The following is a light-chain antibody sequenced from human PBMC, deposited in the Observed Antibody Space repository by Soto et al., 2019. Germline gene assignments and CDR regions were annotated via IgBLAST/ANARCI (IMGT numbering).Light chain of an antibody. V-gene: IGLV2-14*01. J-gene: IGLJ1*01. CDR1: SSDVGNGYDS. Sequence: QSVLTQPASVSGSPGQSITISCSGSSSDVGNGYDSVSWYQQHPGKAPKLIIYEVTNRPSGVSSRFSGSKSGNTASLTISGLQAEDEADYYCSSYTVSVPPSVFGTGTKVTVL. CDR2: EVT. CDR3: SSYTVSVPPSV.